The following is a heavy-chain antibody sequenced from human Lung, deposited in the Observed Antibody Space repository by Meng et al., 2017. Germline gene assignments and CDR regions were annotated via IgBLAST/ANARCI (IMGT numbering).Heavy chain of an antibody. CDR1: CGSSSDYS. V-gene: IGHV4-34*01. CDR2: INHSGST. J-gene: IGHJ4*02. D-gene: IGHD4-11*01. CDR3: ARGPTTMAHDFDY. Sequence: QLQPCGPGLVKPSESLSPTFVVSCGSSSDYSWSWIRPPPGKGLEWIGEINHSGSTNYNPSLESRATISVDTSQNNLSLKLSSVTAADSAVYYCARGPTTMAHDFDYWGQGTLVTVAS.